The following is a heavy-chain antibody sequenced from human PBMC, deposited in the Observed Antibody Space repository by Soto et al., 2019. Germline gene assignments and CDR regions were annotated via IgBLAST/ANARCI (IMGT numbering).Heavy chain of an antibody. CDR2: IYQSGST. Sequence: QLQLQESGSGLVKPSQTLSLTCAVSGGSISSGGYSWSWIRQPPGKGLEWIGYIYQSGSTYYNPSLKSRVTISVDRSKNQFSLKLSSVTAADTAVYYCARGGYSDASFDYWGQGTLVTVSS. CDR1: GGSISSGGYS. CDR3: ARGGYSDASFDY. V-gene: IGHV4-30-2*01. D-gene: IGHD5-18*01. J-gene: IGHJ4*02.